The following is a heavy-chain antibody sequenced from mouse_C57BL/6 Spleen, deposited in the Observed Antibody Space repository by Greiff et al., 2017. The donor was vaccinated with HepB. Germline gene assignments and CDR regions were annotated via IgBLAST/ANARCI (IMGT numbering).Heavy chain of an antibody. CDR3: ARQEDYYGSSFTAWFAY. D-gene: IGHD1-1*01. J-gene: IGHJ3*01. Sequence: EVKLVESGGGLVQPGGSLKLSCAASGFTFSDYYMYWVRQTPEKRLEWVAYISNGGGSTYYPDTVKGRFTISRDNAKNTLYLQMSRLKSEDTAMYYCARQEDYYGSSFTAWFAYWGQGTLVTVSA. CDR2: ISNGGGST. V-gene: IGHV5-12*01. CDR1: GFTFSDYY.